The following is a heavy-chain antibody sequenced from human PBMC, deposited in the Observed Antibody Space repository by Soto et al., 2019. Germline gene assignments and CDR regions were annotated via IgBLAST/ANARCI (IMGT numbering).Heavy chain of an antibody. V-gene: IGHV4-4*02. J-gene: IGHJ4*01. CDR3: ARVLCSITGCYSMSIDY. CDR1: GASISSSNW. CDR2: IYHSGST. Sequence: PSETLSLTCAASGASISSSNWWNWVRQPPGKGLEWIGEIYHSGSTNYNPSLKSRVTISVDKSKNQFSLNPSSVTAADTAIYYCARVLCSITGCYSMSIDYWGQGTLVTVSS. D-gene: IGHD2-2*02.